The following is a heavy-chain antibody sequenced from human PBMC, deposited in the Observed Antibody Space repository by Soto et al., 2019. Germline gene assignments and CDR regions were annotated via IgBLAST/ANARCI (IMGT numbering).Heavy chain of an antibody. CDR1: GFTFSNYW. CDR2: LNGDGVTA. CDR3: ARFRNSWYFDY. V-gene: IGHV3-74*01. D-gene: IGHD6-13*01. Sequence: EVQLVESGGGLVQPGGSLRLSCAASGFTFSNYWMHWVRQAPGKGLVWLARLNGDGVTATYADSVKGRFTISRDNAKNTLSLHMNSLRADDTAVYFCARFRNSWYFDYWGQGALVTVSS. J-gene: IGHJ4*02.